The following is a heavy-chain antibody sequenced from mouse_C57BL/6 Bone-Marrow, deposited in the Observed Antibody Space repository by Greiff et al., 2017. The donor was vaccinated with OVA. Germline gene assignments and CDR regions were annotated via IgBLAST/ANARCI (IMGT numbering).Heavy chain of an antibody. CDR3: ARDDYYWYIDV. J-gene: IGHJ1*03. Sequence: EVKLMESGGGLVQSGRSLRLSCATSGFTFSDFYMEWVRQAPGKGLEWIAASSNKANDYTTEYSASVKGRFIVSRDTSQSILYHQMNVLRAEDTAIYYCARDDYYWYIDVWGTGTTVTVSS. CDR2: SSNKANDYTT. CDR1: GFTFSDFY. V-gene: IGHV7-1*01.